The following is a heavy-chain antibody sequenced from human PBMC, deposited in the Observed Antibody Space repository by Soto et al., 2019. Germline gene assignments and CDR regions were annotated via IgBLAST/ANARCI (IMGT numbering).Heavy chain of an antibody. CDR1: GFTFTSYG. J-gene: IGHJ6*02. Sequence: PGGSLRLSCGASGFTFTSYGMHWVRQAPGKGLEWVAVISYDGGDKYYADSVKGRFTISRDNSKNTLYLQMNSLRAEDTAVYYCAKASGYCSSSTCSRLIYYYYGMVVWGQGTTVTVSS. CDR3: AKASGYCSSSTCSRLIYYYYGMVV. CDR2: ISYDGGDK. D-gene: IGHD2-2*01. V-gene: IGHV3-30*18.